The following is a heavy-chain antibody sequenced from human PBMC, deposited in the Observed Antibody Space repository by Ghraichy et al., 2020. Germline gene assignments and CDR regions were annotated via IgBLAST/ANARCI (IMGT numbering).Heavy chain of an antibody. J-gene: IGHJ4*02. D-gene: IGHD1-1*01. CDR3: ARWGTGNLDY. V-gene: IGHV3-7*01. CDR1: GFIFSRFN. CDR2: VNQDGSER. Sequence: GGSLRLSCEASGFIFSRFNMNWVRQPPGKGLVWVAHVNQDGSERSYVESVRGRFTISRDNPKNSLYLQMNSLRVEDTAVYYCARWGTGNLDYLGQGTLVTVS.